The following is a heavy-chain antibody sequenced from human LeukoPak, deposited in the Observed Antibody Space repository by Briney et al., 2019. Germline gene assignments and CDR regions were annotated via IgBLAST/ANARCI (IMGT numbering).Heavy chain of an antibody. CDR2: IYNSGST. CDR3: ARPYDAFDI. J-gene: IGHJ3*02. CDR1: GASINGYY. Sequence: SETLSLTCTVSGASINGYYWSWIRQPAGKGLEWIGRIYNSGSTTYNPSLRSRVTITVDTSKNQFSLKLSSVTAADTAVYYCARPYDAFDIWGQGTMVTVSS. V-gene: IGHV4-4*07.